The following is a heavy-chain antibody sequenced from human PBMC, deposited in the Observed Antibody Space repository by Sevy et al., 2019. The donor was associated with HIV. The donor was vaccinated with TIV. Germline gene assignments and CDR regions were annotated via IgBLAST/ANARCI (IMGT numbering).Heavy chain of an antibody. V-gene: IGHV3-21*01. CDR2: ISSSSSYI. J-gene: IGHJ3*02. CDR1: GFTFSSYS. Sequence: GGSLRLSCAASGFTFSSYSMNWVRQAPGKGLEWVSSISSSSSYIYYADSVKGRFTISRDNAKNSLYLQMNSLRAEDTAVYYCASEVPLFAFDIWGQGTMVTVSS. CDR3: ASEVPLFAFDI. D-gene: IGHD3-10*01.